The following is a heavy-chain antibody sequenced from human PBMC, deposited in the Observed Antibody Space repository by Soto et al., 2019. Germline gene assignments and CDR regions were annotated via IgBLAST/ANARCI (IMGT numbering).Heavy chain of an antibody. V-gene: IGHV3-23*01. J-gene: IGHJ3*02. CDR1: GFTFSSYA. Sequence: GGSLRLSCAASGFTFSSYAMSWVRQAPGKGLEWVSAISGSGGSTYYADSVKGRFTISRDNSKNTLYLQMNSLGAEDTAVYYCAKLDISTTVYAPAFDSWGQGTMVTVSS. D-gene: IGHD4-17*01. CDR2: ISGSGGST. CDR3: AKLDISTTVYAPAFDS.